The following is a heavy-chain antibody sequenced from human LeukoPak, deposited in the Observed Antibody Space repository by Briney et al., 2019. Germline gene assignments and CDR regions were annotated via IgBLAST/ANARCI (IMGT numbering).Heavy chain of an antibody. Sequence: GGSLRLSCAASGFTFSTYAMNRVRQAPGKGLEWVSLISDSGDTTYYADSVKGRFTISRDNSKNTLSLQMNSLRAEDTAVYYCARAGATVSTIWFDPWGQGTLVTVSS. CDR2: ISDSGDTT. CDR3: ARAGATVSTIWFDP. D-gene: IGHD6-25*01. J-gene: IGHJ5*02. V-gene: IGHV3-23*01. CDR1: GFTFSTYA.